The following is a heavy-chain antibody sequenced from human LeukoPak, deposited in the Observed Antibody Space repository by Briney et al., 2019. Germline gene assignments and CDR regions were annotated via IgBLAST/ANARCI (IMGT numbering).Heavy chain of an antibody. CDR1: GFTFSSYW. V-gene: IGHV3-7*01. Sequence: PGGSLRLSCAASGFTFSSYWMSWVRLAPGKGLEWVANIKQDGSAKFYVESVKGRFTISRDNAKNSLYLEMNSLRAEDTAVYYCARTIVGSTYDAFDIWGQGTLVTVSS. D-gene: IGHD1-26*01. CDR3: ARTIVGSTYDAFDI. CDR2: IKQDGSAK. J-gene: IGHJ3*02.